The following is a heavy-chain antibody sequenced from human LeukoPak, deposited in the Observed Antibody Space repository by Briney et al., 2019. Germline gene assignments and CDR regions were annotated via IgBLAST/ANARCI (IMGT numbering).Heavy chain of an antibody. CDR3: AKGYDILTGYPGAFDI. D-gene: IGHD3-9*01. CDR1: GFTFSSYE. CDR2: ISGSGGST. Sequence: PGGSLRLSCAASGFTFSSYEMNWVRQAPGKGLEWVSAISGSGGSTYYADSVKGRFTISRDNSKNTLYLQMNSLRAEDTAVYYCAKGYDILTGYPGAFDIWGQGIMVTVSS. V-gene: IGHV3-23*01. J-gene: IGHJ3*02.